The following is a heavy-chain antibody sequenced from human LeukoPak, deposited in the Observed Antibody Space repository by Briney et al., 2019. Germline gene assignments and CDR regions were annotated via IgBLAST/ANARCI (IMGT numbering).Heavy chain of an antibody. Sequence: SETLSLTCGVPGDSISNGDYSWSWIRQPPGKGLEWIGYIYHTGSTYYNPSLKSRLTISIDTSKNQFSLKLNSVTAADTAIYYCARERGPPLYYYDTSGYGLDYWGQGTLVTVSS. CDR1: GDSISNGDYS. D-gene: IGHD3-22*01. J-gene: IGHJ4*02. CDR3: ARERGPPLYYYDTSGYGLDY. CDR2: IYHTGST. V-gene: IGHV4-30-4*07.